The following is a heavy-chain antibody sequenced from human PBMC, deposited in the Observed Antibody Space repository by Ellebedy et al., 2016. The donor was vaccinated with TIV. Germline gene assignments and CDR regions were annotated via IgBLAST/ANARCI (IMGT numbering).Heavy chain of an antibody. CDR3: AKDESNYYDSPTPSGY. J-gene: IGHJ4*02. V-gene: IGHV3-30*18. CDR2: ISYDGSNK. Sequence: GESLKISCAASGFTFSSYGMHWVRQAPGKGLEWVAVISYDGSNKYYADSVKGRFTISRDNSKNTLYLQMNSLRPEDTAVYYCAKDESNYYDSPTPSGYWGQGTLVTVSS. CDR1: GFTFSSYG. D-gene: IGHD3-22*01.